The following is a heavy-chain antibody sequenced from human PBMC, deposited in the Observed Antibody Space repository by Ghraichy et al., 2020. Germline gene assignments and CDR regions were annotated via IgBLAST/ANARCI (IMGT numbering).Heavy chain of an antibody. CDR3: ARGRSSHYYGSGSYYDY. D-gene: IGHD3-10*01. J-gene: IGHJ4*02. Sequence: SETLSLTCAVYGGSFSGYYWSWIRQPPGKGREWIGEINHSGSTNYNPSLKSRVTISVDTSKNQFSLKLSSVTAADTAVYYCARGRSSHYYGSGSYYDYWGQGTLVTVSS. CDR2: INHSGST. CDR1: GGSFSGYY. V-gene: IGHV4-34*01.